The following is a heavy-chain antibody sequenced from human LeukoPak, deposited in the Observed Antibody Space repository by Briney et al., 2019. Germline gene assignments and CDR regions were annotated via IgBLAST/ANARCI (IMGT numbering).Heavy chain of an antibody. Sequence: ASVKVSCKASGYTFTTYAMHWVRQASGQRLEWMGWINAGNGNTKYSQKFQGRVIITRDTSASKAYMELRSLRSEDTAIYYCARFTMTRGWFDPWGQGTLVIVSS. CDR3: ARFTMTRGWFDP. CDR2: INAGNGNT. D-gene: IGHD3-22*01. J-gene: IGHJ5*02. CDR1: GYTFTTYA. V-gene: IGHV1-3*01.